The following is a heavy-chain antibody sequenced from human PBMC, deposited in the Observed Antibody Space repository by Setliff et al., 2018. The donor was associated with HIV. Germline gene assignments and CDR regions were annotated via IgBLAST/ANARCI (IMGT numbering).Heavy chain of an antibody. CDR1: GYSFSTYW. J-gene: IGHJ3*01. D-gene: IGHD3-22*01. CDR3: ASLSGYSGDAFDV. Sequence: PGESLKISCQGSGYSFSTYWIGWVRQMPGKGLEWMGIMYHGTSTTKYSPSFQGQVTISADKSISTPYLQWSSLKASDTAMYYCASLSGYSGDAFDVWGQGTMVTVSS. V-gene: IGHV5-51*01. CDR2: MYHGTSTT.